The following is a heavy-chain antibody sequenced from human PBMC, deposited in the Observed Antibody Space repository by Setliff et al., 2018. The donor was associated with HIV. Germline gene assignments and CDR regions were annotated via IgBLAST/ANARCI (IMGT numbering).Heavy chain of an antibody. CDR2: IYYSGST. CDR1: GGSISSYY. D-gene: IGHD1-26*01. V-gene: IGHV4-59*01. CDR3: VRNTVGATMWFDP. Sequence: PSETLSLTCTVPGGSISSYYWSWIRQPPGKGLEWIGYIYYSGSTNYNPSLKSRVTMSVDTSKNQFSLKLSAVTAADTAVYYCVRNTVGATMWFDPWGQGTLVTVSS. J-gene: IGHJ5*02.